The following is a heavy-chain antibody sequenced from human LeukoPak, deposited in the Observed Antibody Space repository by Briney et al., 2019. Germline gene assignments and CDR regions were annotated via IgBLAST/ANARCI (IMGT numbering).Heavy chain of an antibody. CDR2: IKSKTDGGTT. J-gene: IGHJ4*02. CDR1: GFTFSNAW. V-gene: IGHV3-15*01. CDR3: TTLIHYYDSSAGSY. Sequence: GGFLRLSCAASGFTFSNAWMSWVRQAPGKGLEWVGRIKSKTDGGTTDYAAPVKGRFTISRDDSKDTLYLQMNSLKTEDTAVYYCTTLIHYYDSSAGSYWGQGTLVTVSS. D-gene: IGHD3-22*01.